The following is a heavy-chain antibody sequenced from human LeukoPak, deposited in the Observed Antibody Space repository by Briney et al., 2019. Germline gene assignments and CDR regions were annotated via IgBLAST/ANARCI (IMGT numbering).Heavy chain of an antibody. CDR2: INPSGGST. Sequence: GASVKASCKASGYTFTSYYMHWVRQAPGQGLEWMGIINPSGGSTSYAQKFQGRVTMTRDTSTSTVYMELSSLRSDDTAVYYCARGMRVRTYDFWSGYQSPFDYWGQGTLVTVSS. J-gene: IGHJ4*02. D-gene: IGHD3-3*01. CDR1: GYTFTSYY. CDR3: ARGMRVRTYDFWSGYQSPFDY. V-gene: IGHV1-46*01.